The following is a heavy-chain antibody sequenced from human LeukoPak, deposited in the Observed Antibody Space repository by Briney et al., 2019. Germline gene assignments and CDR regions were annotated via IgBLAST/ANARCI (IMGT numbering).Heavy chain of an antibody. Sequence: SETLSLTCAVYGGSFSGYYLTWIRQSPGKGLEWIGEINHSGSITYNPSLESRVTISVDTSKTQFSLKLTSVTAADTAVYYCARDLPFAAWGQGILVTVSS. CDR2: INHSGSI. V-gene: IGHV4-34*01. D-gene: IGHD2/OR15-2a*01. J-gene: IGHJ5*02. CDR3: ARDLPFAA. CDR1: GGSFSGYY.